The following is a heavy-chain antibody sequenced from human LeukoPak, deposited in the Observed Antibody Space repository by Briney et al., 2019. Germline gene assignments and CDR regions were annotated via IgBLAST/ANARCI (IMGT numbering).Heavy chain of an antibody. CDR2: ISAYNGNT. CDR1: GYTFTSYV. CDR3: ARGCSGGSCYENWFDP. J-gene: IGHJ5*02. D-gene: IGHD2-15*01. V-gene: IGHV1-18*04. Sequence: ASVTVSCKASGYTFTSYVISWVRQAPGQGLEWMEWISAYNGNTNYAQKLQGRVTMTTDASTSTAYMELRSLRSDDTAVYYCARGCSGGSCYENWFDPWGQGTLVTVSS.